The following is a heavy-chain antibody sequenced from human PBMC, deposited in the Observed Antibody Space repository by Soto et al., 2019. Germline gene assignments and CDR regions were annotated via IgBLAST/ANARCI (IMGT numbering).Heavy chain of an antibody. CDR2: ISGSGGST. CDR1: GFTFSSYA. CDR3: TVLWFGEGGY. D-gene: IGHD3-10*01. Sequence: GGSLRLSFAASGFTFSSYAMSWVRQAPGKGLEWVSAISGSGGSTYYADSVKGRFTISRDNAKNSLYLQMNSLRAEDTAVYYCTVLWFGEGGYWGQGTLVTVSS. J-gene: IGHJ4*02. V-gene: IGHV3-23*01.